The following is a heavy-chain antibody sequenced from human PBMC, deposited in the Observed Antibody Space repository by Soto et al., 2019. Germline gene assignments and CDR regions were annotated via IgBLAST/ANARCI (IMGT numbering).Heavy chain of an antibody. CDR2: IHPSGGGT. J-gene: IGHJ4*02. D-gene: IGHD2-21*02. CDR1: GYTFNTYY. Sequence: QVQLVQSGAEVKKPGASVKVSCKPSGYTFNTYYLHWVRQAPGQALEWMGVIHPSGGGTTYAQKFLGRVTVPRDTSTTTVFMELISLRSDDTAVYYCARGGHIAVVTASFDYWGQGTLVTVSS. CDR3: ARGGHIAVVTASFDY. V-gene: IGHV1-46*02.